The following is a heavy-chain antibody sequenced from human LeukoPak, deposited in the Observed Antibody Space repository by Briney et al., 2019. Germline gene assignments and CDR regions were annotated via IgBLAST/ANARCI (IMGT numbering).Heavy chain of an antibody. CDR3: AMASKVWRYYNEFDY. Sequence: ASVKVSCKVSGYTLTELSMHWARQAPGKGLEWMGGFDPEDGETIYAQKFQGRVTMTEDTSTDTAYMELSSLRSEDTAVYYCAMASKVWRYYNEFDYWGQGTLVTVSS. V-gene: IGHV1-24*01. CDR1: GYTLTELS. CDR2: FDPEDGET. D-gene: IGHD3-10*01. J-gene: IGHJ4*02.